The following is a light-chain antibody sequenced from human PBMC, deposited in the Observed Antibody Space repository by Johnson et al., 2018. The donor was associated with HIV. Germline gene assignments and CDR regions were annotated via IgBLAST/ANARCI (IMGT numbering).Light chain of an antibody. CDR3: ETWDSSHYV. J-gene: IGLJ1*01. Sequence: QSVLTQPPSVSAAPGQKVTISCSGSSSNIGNNYVSWYQQLPGTAPKLLIYDNNNRPSGIPDRFSGSKSGTSATLVITGLQTGDEAVYNCETWDSSHYVLGTGTKVTVL. V-gene: IGLV1-51*02. CDR1: SSNIGNNY. CDR2: DNN.